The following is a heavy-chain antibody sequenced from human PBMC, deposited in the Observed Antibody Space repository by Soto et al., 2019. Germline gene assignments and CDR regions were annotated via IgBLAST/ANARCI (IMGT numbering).Heavy chain of an antibody. Sequence: GGSLRLSCAASGFTFSSYSMNWVRQAPGKGLEWVSYISSSSTIYYADSVKGRFTISRDNAKNSLYLQMNSLRAEDTAVYYCARDTFGPYSSYLPGAFDIWGQGTMVTVSS. CDR3: ARDTFGPYSSYLPGAFDI. CDR1: GFTFSSYS. D-gene: IGHD6-6*01. CDR2: ISSSSTI. V-gene: IGHV3-48*01. J-gene: IGHJ3*02.